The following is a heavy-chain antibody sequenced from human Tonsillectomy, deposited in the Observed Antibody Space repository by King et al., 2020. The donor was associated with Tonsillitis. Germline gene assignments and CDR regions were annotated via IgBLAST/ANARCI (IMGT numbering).Heavy chain of an antibody. D-gene: IGHD6-19*01. Sequence: VQLVESGGGVVQPGRSLRLSCAASGFTFSSYAMHWVRQAPGKGLEWVAVISYDGSNKYYADSVKGRFTISRDNSKNTLYLQMNSLRAEDTAVYYCARDTSSSSVWSEKGGWFDPWGQGTLVTVSS. V-gene: IGHV3-30*04. CDR1: GFTFSSYA. CDR2: ISYDGSNK. CDR3: ARDTSSSSVWSEKGGWFDP. J-gene: IGHJ5*02.